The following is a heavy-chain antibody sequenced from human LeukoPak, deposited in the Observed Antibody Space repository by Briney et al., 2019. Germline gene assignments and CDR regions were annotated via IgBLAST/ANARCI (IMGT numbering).Heavy chain of an antibody. Sequence: KPSETLSLTCAVYGGSFSGYYWSWIRQPPGKGLEWIGEINHSGSTNYNPSLKSRVTISVDTSKNQFSLKLSSVTAADTAVYYCARGGYSYDNWFDPWGQGTLVTVSS. J-gene: IGHJ5*02. CDR3: ARGGYSYDNWFDP. CDR1: GGSFSGYY. D-gene: IGHD5-18*01. CDR2: INHSGST. V-gene: IGHV4-34*01.